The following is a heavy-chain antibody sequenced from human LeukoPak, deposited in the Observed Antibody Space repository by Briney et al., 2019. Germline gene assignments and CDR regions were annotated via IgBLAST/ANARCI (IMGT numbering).Heavy chain of an antibody. V-gene: IGHV3-49*03. CDR3: TRYSGRTDY. J-gene: IGHJ4*02. CDR2: IRSETFGGTT. D-gene: IGHD5-18*01. CDR1: GFTFGTYA. Sequence: PGGSLRLSCTSSGFTFGTYAVSWFRQAPGKGLEWVAFIRSETFGGTTEYAASVKGRFTISRDDSKSIAYLQMNSLKTEDTAVYYCTRYSGRTDYWGQGTLVSVSS.